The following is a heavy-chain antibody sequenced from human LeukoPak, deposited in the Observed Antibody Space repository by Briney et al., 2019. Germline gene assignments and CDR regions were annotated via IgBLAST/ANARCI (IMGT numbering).Heavy chain of an antibody. D-gene: IGHD3-22*01. CDR1: GYTFTSYD. CDR3: ATGRGYYDSSGYHRH. V-gene: IGHV1-8*03. CDR2: MNPKSGNT. J-gene: IGHJ4*02. Sequence: GASVKVSCKASGYTFTSYDINWVRQVTGQGLEWMGWMNPKSGNTGYAQKFQGRVTITRNTSISTAYMEVSSLRYEDTAVYYCATGRGYYDSSGYHRHWGQGTLVTVSS.